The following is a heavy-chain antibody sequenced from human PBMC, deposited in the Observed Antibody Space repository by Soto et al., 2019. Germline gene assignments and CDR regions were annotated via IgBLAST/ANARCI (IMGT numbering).Heavy chain of an antibody. CDR1: GFTFSSYG. CDR2: IWYDGSNK. V-gene: IGHV3-33*01. CDR3: ARDHYDSSGYCDY. J-gene: IGHJ4*02. Sequence: LRLSCAASGFTFSSYGMHWVRQAPGKGLEWVAVIWYDGSNKYYADSVKGRFTISRDNSKNTLYLQMNSLRAEDTAVYYCARDHYDSSGYCDYWGQGTLVTVSS. D-gene: IGHD3-22*01.